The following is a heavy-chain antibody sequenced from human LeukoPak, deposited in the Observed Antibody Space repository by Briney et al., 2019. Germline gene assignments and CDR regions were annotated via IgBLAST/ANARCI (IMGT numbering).Heavy chain of an antibody. CDR2: IIPIFGTA. J-gene: IGHJ5*02. V-gene: IGHV1-69*05. D-gene: IGHD3-22*01. Sequence: SVKVSCKASGGTFSSYAISWVRQAPGQGLEWMGGIIPIFGTANYAQKFQGRVTITTDESTSTAYMELSSLRSEDTAVYYCARDVPGYYDSSGSPPINWFDPWGQGTLVTVSS. CDR3: ARDVPGYYDSSGSPPINWFDP. CDR1: GGTFSSYA.